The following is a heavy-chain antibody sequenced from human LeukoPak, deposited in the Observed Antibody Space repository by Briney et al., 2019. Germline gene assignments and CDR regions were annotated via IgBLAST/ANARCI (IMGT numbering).Heavy chain of an antibody. V-gene: IGHV4-34*01. J-gene: IGHJ4*02. CDR1: GGSFSGYY. CDR2: INHSGST. Sequence: PSKTLSLTCAVYGGSFSGYYWSWIRQPPGKGLEWIGEINHSGSTNYNPSLKSRVTISVDTSKNQFSLKLSSVTAADTAVYYCARGGRYFDWLLPFDYWGQGTLVTVSS. CDR3: ARGGRYFDWLLPFDY. D-gene: IGHD3-9*01.